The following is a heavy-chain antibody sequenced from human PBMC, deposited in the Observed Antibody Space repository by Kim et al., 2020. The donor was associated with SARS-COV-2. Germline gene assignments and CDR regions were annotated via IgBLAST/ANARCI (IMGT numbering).Heavy chain of an antibody. CDR1: GFTFSGSA. CDR2: IRSKANSYAT. CDR3: TRLPETTYYDISTFQH. V-gene: IGHV3-73*01. D-gene: IGHD3-9*01. Sequence: GGSLRLSCAASGFTFSGSAMHWVRQASGKGLEWVGRIRSKANSYATAYAASVKGRFTISRDDSKNTAYLQMNSLKTEDTAVYYCTRLPETTYYDISTFQHWGQGTLVTVSS. J-gene: IGHJ1*01.